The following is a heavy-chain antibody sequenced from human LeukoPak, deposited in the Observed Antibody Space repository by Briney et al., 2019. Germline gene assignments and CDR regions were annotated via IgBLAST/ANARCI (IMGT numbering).Heavy chain of an antibody. CDR3: ARLGYSSGWFYSGYYYYGMDV. Sequence: ASVRVSCKASGYTFTSYDINWVRQATGQGLEWMGWINPNSGNTGYAQKFQGRVTMTRNTSISTAYMELSSLRSEDTAVYYCARLGYSSGWFYSGYYYYGMDVWGQGTTVTVSS. CDR2: INPNSGNT. D-gene: IGHD6-19*01. CDR1: GYTFTSYD. V-gene: IGHV1-8*01. J-gene: IGHJ6*02.